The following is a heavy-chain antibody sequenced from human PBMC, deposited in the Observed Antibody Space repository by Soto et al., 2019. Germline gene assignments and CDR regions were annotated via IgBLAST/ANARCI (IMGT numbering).Heavy chain of an antibody. CDR3: ARWGTTGGLDV. V-gene: IGHV3-33*05. D-gene: IGHD3-16*01. CDR1: GFTFRSYV. Sequence: QVQLVESGGGVVQPGTYLRLSCVGSGFTFRSYVIHWVRQAPGKGLEWVALTSYDGSNNFYRVSVKGRFTISRHNSRNSVELQMDSIRFEDTALYYCARWGTTGGLDVWGQGTLVSVSS. CDR2: TSYDGSNN. J-gene: IGHJ4*02.